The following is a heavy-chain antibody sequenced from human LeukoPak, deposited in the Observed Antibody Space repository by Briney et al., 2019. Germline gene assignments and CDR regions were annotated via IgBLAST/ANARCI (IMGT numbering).Heavy chain of an antibody. V-gene: IGHV1-8*01. CDR3: VRGFYGSETYYFDS. D-gene: IGHD4-17*01. CDR1: GYTFTRHD. J-gene: IGHJ4*02. CDR2: MNPNTGNA. Sequence: GASVKVSCKTSGYTFTRHDIHWVRQGTGQGLEWMGWMNPNTGNAGYAQTFQGRVTMTRNTAISTAYMELSGLRSDDTAVFFCVRGFYGSETYYFDSWGRGTLVTVSS.